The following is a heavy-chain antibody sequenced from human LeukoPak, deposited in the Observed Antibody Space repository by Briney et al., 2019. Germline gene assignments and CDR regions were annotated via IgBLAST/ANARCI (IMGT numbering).Heavy chain of an antibody. J-gene: IGHJ4*02. Sequence: GGSLRLSCAASGFTFSSAWLSWVRQAPGKGLEWVGRIKSKTNGGTTDYSAPVKGRFTISRDDSKNTLYLQMNSLKTEDTAVYYCTTDDYYDTSGYHPGFDYWGQGTLVTVSS. V-gene: IGHV3-15*01. CDR3: TTDDYYDTSGYHPGFDY. CDR2: IKSKTNGGTT. D-gene: IGHD3-22*01. CDR1: GFTFSSAW.